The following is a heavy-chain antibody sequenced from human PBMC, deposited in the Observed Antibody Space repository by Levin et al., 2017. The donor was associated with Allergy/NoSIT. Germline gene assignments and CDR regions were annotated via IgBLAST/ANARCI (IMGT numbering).Heavy chain of an antibody. CDR2: IYPGDSET. Sequence: GESLKISCQGFGSSFSNYWLAWVRQRPGKGLEWMGIIYPGDSETVYSPSFQGLVTISAEKSIDTVYLQWARLRTSDTAIYYCARRGPDFLPSETYSKPHARDVWGQGTVVSVSS. CDR1: GSSFSNYW. CDR3: ARRGPDFLPSETYSKPHARDV. J-gene: IGHJ3*01. D-gene: IGHD2-21*01. V-gene: IGHV5-51*01.